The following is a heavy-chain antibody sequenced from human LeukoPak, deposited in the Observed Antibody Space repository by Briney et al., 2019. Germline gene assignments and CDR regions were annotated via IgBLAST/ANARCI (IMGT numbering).Heavy chain of an antibody. Sequence: GGSLRLSCAASGFTFSSYSMNWVRQAPEKGLEWVSSISSSSSYIYYADSEKGRFTISRDNAKNSLYLQMNSLRAEDTAVYYCAREAPNYYGSGSYFRGDAFDIWGQGTMVTASS. CDR1: GFTFSSYS. J-gene: IGHJ3*02. CDR2: ISSSSSYI. V-gene: IGHV3-21*01. CDR3: AREAPNYYGSGSYFRGDAFDI. D-gene: IGHD3-10*01.